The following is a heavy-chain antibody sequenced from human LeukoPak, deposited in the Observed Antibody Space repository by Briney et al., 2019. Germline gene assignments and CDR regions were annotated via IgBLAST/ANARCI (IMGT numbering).Heavy chain of an antibody. CDR1: GYSISSGYY. J-gene: IGHJ6*03. D-gene: IGHD5-18*01. Sequence: SETLSLTCAVSGYSISSGYYWGWIRQPPGKGLEWIGSIYHSGSTYYNPSLKSRVTISVDTSKNQFSLKLSSVTAADTAVYYCARASLNTAMEYYYYMDVWGKGTTVTVSS. CDR3: ARASLNTAMEYYYYMDV. V-gene: IGHV4-38-2*01. CDR2: IYHSGST.